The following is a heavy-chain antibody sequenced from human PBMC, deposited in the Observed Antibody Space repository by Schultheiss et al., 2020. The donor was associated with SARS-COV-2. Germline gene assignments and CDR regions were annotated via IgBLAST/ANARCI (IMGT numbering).Heavy chain of an antibody. CDR3: ARGSSGWDYYYYYGMDV. J-gene: IGHJ6*02. CDR2: ISYDGSNK. CDR1: GFTFSTYA. D-gene: IGHD6-19*01. Sequence: GGSLRLSCAASGFTFSTYAMHWVRQAPGKGLEWVAIISYDGSNKYYADSVKGRFTISRDNSKNTLFLQMNSLRAEDTAVYYCARGSSGWDYYYYYGMDVWGQGTTVTVSS. V-gene: IGHV3-30*01.